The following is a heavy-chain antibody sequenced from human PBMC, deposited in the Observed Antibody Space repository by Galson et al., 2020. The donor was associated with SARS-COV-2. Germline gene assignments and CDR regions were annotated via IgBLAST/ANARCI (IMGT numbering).Heavy chain of an antibody. V-gene: IGHV3-11*03. CDR2: ISSSSSYT. D-gene: IGHD4-17*01. CDR1: GFTFSDYY. Sequence: GGSLRLSCAASGFTFSDYYMSWIRQAPGTGLEWVSYISSSSSYTNYADSVKGRFTISRDNAKNSLYLQMNSLRAEDTAVYYCARSYGHDAFDIWGQGTMVTVSS. J-gene: IGHJ3*02. CDR3: ARSYGHDAFDI.